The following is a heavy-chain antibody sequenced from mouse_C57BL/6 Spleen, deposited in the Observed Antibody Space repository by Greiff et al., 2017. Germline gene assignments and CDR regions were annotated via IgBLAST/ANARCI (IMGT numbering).Heavy chain of an antibody. V-gene: IGHV1-64*01. CDR3: AREEYRNYFDD. D-gene: IGHD5-2*01. CDR2: IHTNSGST. J-gene: IGHJ2*01. CDR1: GYTFTSYW. Sequence: QVQPQQPGAELVKPGASVKLSCKASGYTFTSYWMHWVKQRPGQGLEWIGMIHTNSGSTNYHEKFKNKATLTVDKSSSTAYMQLSSMTSEDSAVYYCAREEYRNYFDDWGQGTTLTVSS.